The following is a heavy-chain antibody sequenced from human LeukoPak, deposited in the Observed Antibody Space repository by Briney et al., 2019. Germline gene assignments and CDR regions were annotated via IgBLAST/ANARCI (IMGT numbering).Heavy chain of an antibody. CDR3: ARQAVAGSHFDY. Sequence: PSETPSLTCTVSGGSISSSGYYWAWIRQPPGKGLEWIGSFYHSGSTYYNPSLKSRLNRSVDTSKNQLSLKLSSVTAADTAVYYCARQAVAGSHFDYWGQGTLVTVSS. CDR2: FYHSGST. CDR1: GGSISSSGYY. V-gene: IGHV4-39*01. J-gene: IGHJ4*02. D-gene: IGHD6-19*01.